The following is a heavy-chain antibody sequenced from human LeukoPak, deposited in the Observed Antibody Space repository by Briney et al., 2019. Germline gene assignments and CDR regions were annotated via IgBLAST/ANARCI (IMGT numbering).Heavy chain of an antibody. J-gene: IGHJ5*02. Sequence: SQTLSLTCAISGDSVSSNSAAWNWIRQSPSRGLEWLGRTYYRSKWHNDYAVSAKSRITINPDTSKNQFSLQLNSVTPEDTAVYYCARDLSGVVGATRAWFDPWGQGTLVTVSS. V-gene: IGHV6-1*01. CDR3: ARDLSGVVGATRAWFDP. CDR2: TYYRSKWHN. D-gene: IGHD1-26*01. CDR1: GDSVSSNSAA.